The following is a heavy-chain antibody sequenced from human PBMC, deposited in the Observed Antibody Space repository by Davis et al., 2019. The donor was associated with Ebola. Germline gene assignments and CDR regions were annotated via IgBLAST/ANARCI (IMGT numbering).Heavy chain of an antibody. Sequence: PGGSLRLSCAASGFTFSSYGMHWVRQAPGKGLEWVAVISYDGSNKYYADSVKGRFTISRDNSKNTLYLQMNSLRAEDTAVYYCARVWPIEHAFDIWGQGTMVTVSS. CDR3: ARVWPIEHAFDI. V-gene: IGHV3-30*03. J-gene: IGHJ3*02. CDR1: GFTFSSYG. CDR2: ISYDGSNK. D-gene: IGHD3-16*01.